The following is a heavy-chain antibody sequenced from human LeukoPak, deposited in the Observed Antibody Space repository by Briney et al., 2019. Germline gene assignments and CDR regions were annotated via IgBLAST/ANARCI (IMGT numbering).Heavy chain of an antibody. V-gene: IGHV4-4*07. Sequence: SETLSLTCTVSGDSISSYYRSWIRQPAGKGLEWIGRIYTSGNTNYNPSLKSRVTISVDKSKNQFSLKLSSVTAADTAVYYCARVSSGRTNFDYWGQGTLVTVSS. CDR3: ARVSSGRTNFDY. D-gene: IGHD6-19*01. CDR1: GDSISSYY. J-gene: IGHJ4*02. CDR2: IYTSGNT.